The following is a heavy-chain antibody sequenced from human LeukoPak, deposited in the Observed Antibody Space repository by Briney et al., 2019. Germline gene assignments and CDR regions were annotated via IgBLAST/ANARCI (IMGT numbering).Heavy chain of an antibody. Sequence: PGGSLRLSCAASGFSFNIYAISWVRQAPGKGLEWVSSISKSGSSTYYADSVKGRFAISRDNSKNTLYLQMNGLRAEDTAVYYCAKGWGQQLGFDYWGQGTLVTVSS. D-gene: IGHD6-13*01. V-gene: IGHV3-23*01. CDR3: AKGWGQQLGFDY. J-gene: IGHJ4*02. CDR2: ISKSGSST. CDR1: GFSFNIYA.